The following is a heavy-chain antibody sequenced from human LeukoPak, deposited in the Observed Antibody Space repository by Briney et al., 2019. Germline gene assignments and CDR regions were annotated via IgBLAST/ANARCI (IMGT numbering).Heavy chain of an antibody. D-gene: IGHD2-2*01. V-gene: IGHV1-2*02. CDR1: GYTFTGYY. CDR2: INPNSGGT. J-gene: IGHJ3*02. CDR3: ARVIGVVPAATDAFDI. Sequence: ASVKVSCKASGYTFTGYYMHWVRQAPGQVLEWMGWINPNSGGTNYAQKFQGRVTMTRDTSISTAYMELSRLRSDDTAVYYCARVIGVVPAATDAFDIWGQGTMVTVSS.